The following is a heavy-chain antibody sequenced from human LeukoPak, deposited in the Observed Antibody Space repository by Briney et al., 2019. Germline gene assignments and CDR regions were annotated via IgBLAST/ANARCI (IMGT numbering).Heavy chain of an antibody. J-gene: IGHJ4*02. CDR2: TYYRSKSYR. CDR1: GDSLSSNSAA. CDR3: ARDGYSSFE. Sequence: SQTLSLTCAISGDSLSSNSAAWNSIRQSPSRGLEWLGRTYYRSKSYRDYAVPVTSRITINPYTCNKQSSLQMNSLTPEVTAVYYCARDGYSSFEWGQGTLVTVSS. D-gene: IGHD5-12*01. V-gene: IGHV6-1*01.